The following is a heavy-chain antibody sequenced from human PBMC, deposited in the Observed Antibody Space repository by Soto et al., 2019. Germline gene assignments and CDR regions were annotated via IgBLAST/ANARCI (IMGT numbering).Heavy chain of an antibody. Sequence: WAPLTLSRASSGFSFTNARMSWHHQAPGRWLWWIGRIKSKTDGATTDYAGPVKGRFTNSRDDSKKTLFVQMNGLKTEDTAVYYGSTIIPKGKWELGPWGQGT. V-gene: IGHV3-15*05. CDR3: STIIPKGKWELGP. CDR1: GFSFTNAR. CDR2: IKSKTDGATT. J-gene: IGHJ5*02. D-gene: IGHD1-26*01.